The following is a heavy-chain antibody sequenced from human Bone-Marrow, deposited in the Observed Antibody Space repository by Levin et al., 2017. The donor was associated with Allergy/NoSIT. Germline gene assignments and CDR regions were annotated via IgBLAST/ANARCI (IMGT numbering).Heavy chain of an antibody. CDR1: GFTFSSYA. J-gene: IGHJ4*02. CDR3: ARAQTVVTPAYFDY. D-gene: IGHD4-23*01. Sequence: TGGSLRLSCAASGFTFSSYAMHWVRQAPGKGLEWVAVISYDGSNKYYADSVKGRFTISRDNSKNTLYLQMNSLRAEDTAVYYCARAQTVVTPAYFDYWGQGTLVTVSS. V-gene: IGHV3-30-3*01. CDR2: ISYDGSNK.